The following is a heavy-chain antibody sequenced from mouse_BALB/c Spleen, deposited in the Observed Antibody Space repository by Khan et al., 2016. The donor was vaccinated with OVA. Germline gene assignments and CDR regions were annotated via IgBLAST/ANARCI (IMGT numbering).Heavy chain of an antibody. CDR3: ARGSSRAMDY. CDR1: GYTFTNYG. V-gene: IGHV9-3-1*01. Sequence: QIQLVQSGPELKKPGETVKISCKASGYTFTNYGMNWVKQASGKGLKWMGWIYTYTGEPTYADDFKGRFAFSLESSASTAFLQINNLTNDDTATYFCARGSSRAMDYWGQGTSVTVSS. CDR2: IYTYTGEP. J-gene: IGHJ4*01. D-gene: IGHD1-1*01.